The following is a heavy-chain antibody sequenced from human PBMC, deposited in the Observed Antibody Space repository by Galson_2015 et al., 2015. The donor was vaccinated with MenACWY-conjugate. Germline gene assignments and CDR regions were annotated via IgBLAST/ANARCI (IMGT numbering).Heavy chain of an antibody. Sequence: SLRLSCAASGFTFSSYAMHWVRQAPGKGLEWVAVISYDGSNKYYADSVKGRFTISRDNSKNTLYLQMNSLRAEDTAVYYCARAYYYGSGTLNWFDPWGQGTLVTVSS. D-gene: IGHD3-10*01. CDR3: ARAYYYGSGTLNWFDP. CDR2: ISYDGSNK. CDR1: GFTFSSYA. V-gene: IGHV3-30*04. J-gene: IGHJ5*02.